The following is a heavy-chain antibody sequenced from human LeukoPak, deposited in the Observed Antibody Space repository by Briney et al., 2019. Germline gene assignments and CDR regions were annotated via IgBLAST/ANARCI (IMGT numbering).Heavy chain of an antibody. Sequence: PGGSLRLSCAASGFTFSSYSMNWVRQAPGKGLEWVSSISSSSSYIYYADSVKGRFTISRDNAKNSLYLQMNSLRAEDTAVYYCAKDQYSSSAYNWFDPWGQGTLVTVSS. CDR2: ISSSSSYI. V-gene: IGHV3-21*04. J-gene: IGHJ5*02. CDR3: AKDQYSSSAYNWFDP. CDR1: GFTFSSYS. D-gene: IGHD6-6*01.